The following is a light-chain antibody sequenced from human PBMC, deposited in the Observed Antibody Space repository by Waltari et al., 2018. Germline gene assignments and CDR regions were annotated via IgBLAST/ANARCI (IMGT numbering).Light chain of an antibody. J-gene: IGLJ1*01. CDR3: CSYATGSSYV. CDR1: SSDIGGYNR. CDR2: DVT. Sequence: QSALTQPASVSGSPGQSITISCTGTSSDIGGYNRVPWYQQHPGKAPKLIIFDVTKRPSGVSNRFSGSKSGNTASLTISGVQAEDEADYYCCSYATGSSYVFGTGTKVTVL. V-gene: IGLV2-23*02.